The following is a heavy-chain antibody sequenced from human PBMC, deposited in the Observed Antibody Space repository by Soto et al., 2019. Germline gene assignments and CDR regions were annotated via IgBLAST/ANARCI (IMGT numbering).Heavy chain of an antibody. CDR1: GGTFSSYA. CDR3: AREGGYSGFERRQYYFDY. J-gene: IGHJ4*02. D-gene: IGHD5-12*01. CDR2: IIPIFGTA. V-gene: IGHV1-69*12. Sequence: QVQLVQSGAEVKKPGSSVKVSCKAAGGTFSSYAISWVRQAPGQGLEWMGGIIPIFGTANYAQKFQGRVTITADASTSTAYLALGIRRSEDTAVYYCAREGGYSGFERRQYYFDYWGQGTRVTVSS.